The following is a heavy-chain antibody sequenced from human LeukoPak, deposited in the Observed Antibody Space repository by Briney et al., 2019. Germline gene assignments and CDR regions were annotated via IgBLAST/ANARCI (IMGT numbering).Heavy chain of an antibody. V-gene: IGHV4-59*01. CDR1: GRSIGSYY. D-gene: IGHD5-24*01. Sequence: SETLSLTCTVSGRSIGSYYWSWIRQPPGKGLGWIRYIFYIGSTKYNTSLKSRVTISLDTSKNQFSLKLRSVTAAVTALYYCARSEMATILGYWGQGTLVTVSS. CDR2: IFYIGST. CDR3: ARSEMATILGY. J-gene: IGHJ4*02.